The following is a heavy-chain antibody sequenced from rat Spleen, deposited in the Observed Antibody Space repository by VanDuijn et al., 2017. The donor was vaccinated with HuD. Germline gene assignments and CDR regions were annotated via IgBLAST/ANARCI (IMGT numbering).Heavy chain of an antibody. CDR3: ARHNYFDGYYPSFDY. J-gene: IGHJ2*01. D-gene: IGHD1-12*03. CDR1: GFTFNSYW. Sequence: EVQLVESGGGLVQPGRSLKLSCVASGFTFNSYWMTWIRQGPGKGLEWVATISTGGGNTYYRDSVKGRFTVSRDNARTTLYLQMDSLRSEDTATYYCARHNYFDGYYPSFDYWGQGVMVTVSS. V-gene: IGHV5-31*01. CDR2: ISTGGGNT.